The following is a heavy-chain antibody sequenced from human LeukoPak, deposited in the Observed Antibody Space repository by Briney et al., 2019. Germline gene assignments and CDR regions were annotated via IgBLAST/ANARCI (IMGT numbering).Heavy chain of an antibody. Sequence: PGGSLRLSCAASGFTFSSYSMNWVRQAPGKGLEWVSSISSSSSYIYYADSVKGRFTISRDNAKNSLYLQMNSLRAEDTAVYYCARADCSGGSCLYYFDYWGQGTLVTVSS. J-gene: IGHJ4*02. CDR1: GFTFSSYS. CDR3: ARADCSGGSCLYYFDY. V-gene: IGHV3-21*01. D-gene: IGHD2-15*01. CDR2: ISSSSSYI.